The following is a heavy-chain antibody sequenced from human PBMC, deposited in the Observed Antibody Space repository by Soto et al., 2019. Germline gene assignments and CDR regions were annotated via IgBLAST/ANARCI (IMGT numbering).Heavy chain of an antibody. CDR1: GFTFSSHA. V-gene: IGHV3-23*01. CDR3: EKDLQCSGWLSAQTFDY. J-gene: IGHJ4*02. CDR2: ITGSGGST. D-gene: IGHD6-19*01. Sequence: EVQLLESGGGLVQPGGSLRLSCAVSGFTFSSHAMSWVRQAPGKGLECVSSITGSGGSTYYADCVKGRFTIARDKSKSTMYIQMNSLRAEDTAVYYCEKDLQCSGWLSAQTFDYWGQGTQVTVSS.